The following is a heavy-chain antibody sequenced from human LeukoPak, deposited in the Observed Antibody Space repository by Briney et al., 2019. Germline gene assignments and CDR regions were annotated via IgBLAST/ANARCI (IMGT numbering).Heavy chain of an antibody. CDR3: ARDTTVTSWFDP. J-gene: IGHJ5*02. Sequence: ASVKVSCKASGYTFTGYCMHWVRQAPGQGLEWMGWINPNRGGTNYAQKLQGGGTMTRDTSIRTACMELCRLRSDETALYYSARDTTVTSWFDPWGQGTLVTASS. CDR2: INPNRGGT. CDR1: GYTFTGYC. D-gene: IGHD4-17*01. V-gene: IGHV1-2*02.